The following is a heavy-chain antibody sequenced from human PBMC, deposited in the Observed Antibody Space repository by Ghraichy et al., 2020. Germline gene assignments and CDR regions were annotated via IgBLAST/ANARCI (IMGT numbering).Heavy chain of an antibody. D-gene: IGHD5-18*01. CDR1: GYTFTGYY. CDR3: AREFADVVDTVDY. V-gene: IGHV1-2*06. J-gene: IGHJ4*02. Sequence: ASVKVSCKASGYTFTGYYMHWVRQAPGQGLEWMGRINPNSGGTNYAQKFQGRVTMTRDTSISTAYMELSRLRSDDTAVYYCAREFADVVDTVDYWGQGTLVTVSS. CDR2: INPNSGGT.